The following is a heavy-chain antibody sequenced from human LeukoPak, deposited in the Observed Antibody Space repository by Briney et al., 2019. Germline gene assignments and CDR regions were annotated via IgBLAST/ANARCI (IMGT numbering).Heavy chain of an antibody. V-gene: IGHV1-46*01. D-gene: IGHD2-15*01. Sequence: ASVNVSCKASGYTFTSYYMHWVRQAPGQGLEWMGIINPSGGSTSYAQKFQGRVTMTRDTSTSTVYMELSSLRSEDTAVYYCARDGDLCSGGSCYSFNVDYWGQGTLVTVSS. J-gene: IGHJ4*02. CDR2: INPSGGST. CDR1: GYTFTSYY. CDR3: ARDGDLCSGGSCYSFNVDY.